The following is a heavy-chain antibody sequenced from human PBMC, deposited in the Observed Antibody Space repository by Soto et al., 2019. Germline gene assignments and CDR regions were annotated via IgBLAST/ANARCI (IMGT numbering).Heavy chain of an antibody. V-gene: IGHV3-23*01. D-gene: IGHD1-26*01. Sequence: EDHLLESGGGLVQPGGSLRLSCAASGFSFGSYHMAWVRQAPGKGLEWVSAVSSGGDYTFYIDSVRGRFTVSRDNSNRMVYLHMDSLRADDTAIYYCAKYSRTEHLGESWGQGTLVTVSS. CDR3: AKYSRTEHLGES. J-gene: IGHJ4*02. CDR2: VSSGGDYT. CDR1: GFSFGSYH.